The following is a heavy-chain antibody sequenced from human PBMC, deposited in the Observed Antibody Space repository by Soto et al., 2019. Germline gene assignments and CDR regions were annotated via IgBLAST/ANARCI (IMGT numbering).Heavy chain of an antibody. CDR3: ARVSGSGSYHYYYMDV. V-gene: IGHV4-59*08. Sequence: SETLSLTCTVSGGSISSYYWSWIRQPPGKGLEWIGYIYYSGSTNYNPSLKSRVTISVDTSKNQFSLKLSSVTAADTAVYYCARVSGSGSYHYYYMDVWGKGTTVTVSS. CDR2: IYYSGST. CDR1: GGSISSYY. J-gene: IGHJ6*03. D-gene: IGHD3-10*01.